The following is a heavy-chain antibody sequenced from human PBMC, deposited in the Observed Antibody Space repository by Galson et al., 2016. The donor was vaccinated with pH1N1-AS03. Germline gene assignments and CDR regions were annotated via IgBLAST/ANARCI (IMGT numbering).Heavy chain of an antibody. CDR1: GFTFEDYT. V-gene: IGHV3-43*01. J-gene: IGHJ6*03. D-gene: IGHD2-21*02. Sequence: SLRLSCAASGFTFEDYTMHWVRQVPGKGLEWISLISLDGATSYYADSVKGRFTISRDNDKNSLYLQMNSLRTEDTAFYYCAKDVFRLIWHYMDVWGKGTVVTVSS. CDR2: ISLDGATS. CDR3: AKDVFRLIWHYMDV.